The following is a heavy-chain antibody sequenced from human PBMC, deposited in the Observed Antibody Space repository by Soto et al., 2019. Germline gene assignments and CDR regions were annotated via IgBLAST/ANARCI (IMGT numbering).Heavy chain of an antibody. Sequence: QSQTLSLTCAISGDSVSSNSAAWNWIRQSPSRGLEWLGRTYYRSKWYNDYAVSVKSRITINPDTSKNQFSLQLNSVTPEDTAVYYCARDFSITGDDEREPLFDYWGQGTLVTVSS. D-gene: IGHD7-27*01. CDR3: ARDFSITGDDEREPLFDY. CDR1: GDSVSSNSAA. J-gene: IGHJ4*02. V-gene: IGHV6-1*01. CDR2: TYYRSKWYN.